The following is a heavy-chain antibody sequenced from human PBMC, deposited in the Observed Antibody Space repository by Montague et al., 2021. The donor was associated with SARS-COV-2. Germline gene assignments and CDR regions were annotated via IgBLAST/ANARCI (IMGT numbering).Heavy chain of an antibody. J-gene: IGHJ6*02. CDR3: ARVGRQQLVRLSGMDV. Sequence: SETLSLTCTVSGGSISSSSYYWGWIRQPPGKGLEWIGSIYYRGSTYYNPSLKSRVTISVDTSKNQFSLKLSSVTAADTAVYYCARVGRQQLVRLSGMDVWGQGPTGAVSS. D-gene: IGHD6-13*01. CDR2: IYYRGST. V-gene: IGHV4-39*07. CDR1: GGSISSSSYY.